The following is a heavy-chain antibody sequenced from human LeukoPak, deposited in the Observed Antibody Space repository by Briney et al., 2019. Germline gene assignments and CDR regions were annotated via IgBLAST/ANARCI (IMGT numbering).Heavy chain of an antibody. CDR3: ARGRLWFGELVYFDY. Sequence: ASVKVSCKASGYTFTSYDINWVRQATGQGLEWMGWMNPNSGNTGYAQKFQGRVTITRNTSISTAYMELSSRRSEDTAVYYCARGRLWFGELVYFDYWGQGTLVTVSS. CDR1: GYTFTSYD. CDR2: MNPNSGNT. J-gene: IGHJ4*02. D-gene: IGHD3-10*01. V-gene: IGHV1-8*03.